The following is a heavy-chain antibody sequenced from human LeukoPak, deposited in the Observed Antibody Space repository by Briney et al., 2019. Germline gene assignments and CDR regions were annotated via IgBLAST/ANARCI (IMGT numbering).Heavy chain of an antibody. CDR2: ITGSGGST. CDR1: GFTFSNYG. CDR3: AREERDGYNYYWYFDL. V-gene: IGHV3-23*01. D-gene: IGHD5-24*01. J-gene: IGHJ2*01. Sequence: PGGSLRLSCAASGFTFSNYGLSWVRQAPGKGLEWVSGITGSGGSTYYADSVKGRFTISRDNAKNSLYLQMNSLRAEDTAVYYCAREERDGYNYYWYFDLWGRGTLVTVSS.